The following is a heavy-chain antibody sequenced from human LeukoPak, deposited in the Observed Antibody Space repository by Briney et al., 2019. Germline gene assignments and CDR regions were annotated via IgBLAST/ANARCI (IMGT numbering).Heavy chain of an antibody. CDR2: INHSGST. J-gene: IGHJ4*02. CDR1: GGSFSGYY. CDR3: ARGPQGVVVPAAPKGPNFDY. V-gene: IGHV4-34*01. D-gene: IGHD2-2*01. Sequence: SETLSLTCAVYGGSFSGYYWSWIRQPPGKGLEWIGEINHSGSTNYNPSLRSRVTISVDTSKNQFSLKLSSVTAADTAVYYCARGPQGVVVPAAPKGPNFDYWGQGTLVTVSS.